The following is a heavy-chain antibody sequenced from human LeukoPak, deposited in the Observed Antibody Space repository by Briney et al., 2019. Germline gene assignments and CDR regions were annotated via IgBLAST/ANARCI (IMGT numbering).Heavy chain of an antibody. CDR3: ARDCSSTSCYTYYYYGMDV. CDR2: ISSSGSTI. Sequence: SLRLSCAASGFTFSDYYMSWIRQAPGKGLEWVSYISSSGSTIYYADSVKGRFTISRDNAKNSLYLQMNSLRAEDTAVYYCARDCSSTSCYTYYYYGMDVWGQGTTVTVSS. D-gene: IGHD2-2*02. CDR1: GFTFSDYY. J-gene: IGHJ6*02. V-gene: IGHV3-11*01.